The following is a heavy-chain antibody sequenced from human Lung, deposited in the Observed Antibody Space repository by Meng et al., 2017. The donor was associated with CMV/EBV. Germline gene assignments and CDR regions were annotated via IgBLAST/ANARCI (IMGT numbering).Heavy chain of an antibody. J-gene: IGHJ5*02. CDR2: IKHSGST. CDR1: GGSFSGYY. D-gene: IGHD2-2*01. CDR3: ARGIGNCSSTSGHPADYNWFDP. V-gene: IGHV4-34*01. Sequence: GSLRLXCAVYGGSFSGYYWSWIRQPPGKGREWIGEIKHSGSTNYNPSLKSRVTISVDTSKNQFSLKLSSVTAADTAVYYCARGIGNCSSTSGHPADYNWFDPWGQGXLVTVSS.